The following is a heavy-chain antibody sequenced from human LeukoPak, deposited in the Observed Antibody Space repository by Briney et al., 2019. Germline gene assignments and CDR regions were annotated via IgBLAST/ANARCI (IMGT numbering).Heavy chain of an antibody. CDR1: GFTFKNYA. J-gene: IGHJ6*02. CDR2: ISGAGGTT. Sequence: PGGSLRLSCAAPGFTFKNYAMNWARQAPGKGLEWVSGISGAGGTTYYADSVKGRFTISRDNSKNTLYVQMNSLRVEDTAVYYCAKAIVVAGRSYYYYGMDVWGQGTTVTVSS. CDR3: AKAIVVAGRSYYYYGMDV. D-gene: IGHD6-19*01. V-gene: IGHV3-23*01.